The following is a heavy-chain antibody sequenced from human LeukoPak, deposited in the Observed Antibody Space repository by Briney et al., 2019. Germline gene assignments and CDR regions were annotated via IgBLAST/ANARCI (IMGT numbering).Heavy chain of an antibody. Sequence: SETLSLTCTVSGGSISSYYWSWIRQPPGKGLEWIGYIYYSGSTNYNPSLKSRVTISVDTSKNQFSLELSSVTAADTAVYYCARYSSGWYLAFDTWGQGTMVTVSS. D-gene: IGHD6-19*01. V-gene: IGHV4-59*01. CDR2: IYYSGST. CDR3: ARYSSGWYLAFDT. CDR1: GGSISSYY. J-gene: IGHJ3*02.